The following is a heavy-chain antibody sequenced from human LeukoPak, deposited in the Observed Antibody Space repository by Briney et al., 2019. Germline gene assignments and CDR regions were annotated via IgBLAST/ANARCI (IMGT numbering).Heavy chain of an antibody. CDR1: GFTFSSYS. Sequence: GGSLRLSCAASGFTFSSYSMNWVRQAPGKGLEWVSSISSSSSYIYYADSVKGRFTISRDNAKNSLYLQMNSLRAEDTAVYYCARGSRGGPDAFDIWGQGTMVTVSS. CDR2: ISSSSSYI. V-gene: IGHV3-21*01. J-gene: IGHJ3*02. CDR3: ARGSRGGPDAFDI. D-gene: IGHD3-16*01.